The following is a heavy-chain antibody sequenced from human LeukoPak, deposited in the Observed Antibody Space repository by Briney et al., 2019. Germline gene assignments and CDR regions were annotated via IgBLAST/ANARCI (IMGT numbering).Heavy chain of an antibody. CDR2: IRSKANSYAT. Sequence: GGSLRLSCAASGFTFSGSAMHWVRLASGKGLEWVGRIRSKANSYATAYAASVKGRFTISRDDSKNTAYLQMNSLKTEDTAVYYCTRHGYSSGWYDYWGQGTLVTVSS. CDR1: GFTFSGSA. CDR3: TRHGYSSGWYDY. V-gene: IGHV3-73*01. J-gene: IGHJ4*02. D-gene: IGHD6-19*01.